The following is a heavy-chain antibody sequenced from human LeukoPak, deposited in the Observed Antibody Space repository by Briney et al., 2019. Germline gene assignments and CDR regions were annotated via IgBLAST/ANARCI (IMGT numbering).Heavy chain of an antibody. D-gene: IGHD1-26*01. CDR3: ATRSSGSYRYLDY. J-gene: IGHJ4*02. CDR2: IRGSGGST. V-gene: IGHV3-23*01. CDR1: GFTFRSYA. Sequence: PGGSLRLSCAASGFTFRSYAMSWVRQAPGKGLEWVSAIRGSGGSTYYADSVKGRFTISRDNSKNTLYLQMNSLRAEDTAVYYCATRSSGSYRYLDYWGQGTLVTVSS.